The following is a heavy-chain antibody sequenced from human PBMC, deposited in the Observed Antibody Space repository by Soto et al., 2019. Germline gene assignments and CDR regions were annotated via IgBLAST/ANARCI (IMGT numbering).Heavy chain of an antibody. CDR2: IDPTDSFT. J-gene: IGHJ3*01. CDR3: ARPASGGSRDAFDV. CDR1: GYKFTTFW. D-gene: IGHD2-15*01. Sequence: GESLKISCKASGYKFTTFWLNWVRQTPGKGLEWLGRIDPTDSFTNYSPPFEGHVTISVDRSISTAYLQWNSLQASDTAIYYCARPASGGSRDAFDVWGQGXTVT. V-gene: IGHV5-10-1*01.